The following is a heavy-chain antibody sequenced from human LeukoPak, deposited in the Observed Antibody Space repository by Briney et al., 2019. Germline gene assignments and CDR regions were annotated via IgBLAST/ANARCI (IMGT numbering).Heavy chain of an antibody. CDR1: GFTVSSNY. CDR2: ISSSSSYI. J-gene: IGHJ4*02. V-gene: IGHV3-21*01. CDR3: ARDLLAAAGTWDY. Sequence: GGSLRLSCAASGFTVSSNYMSWVRQAPGKGLEWVSSISSSSSYIYYADSVKGRFTISRDNAKNSLYLQMNSLRAEDTAVYYCARDLLAAAGTWDYWGQGTLVTVSS. D-gene: IGHD6-13*01.